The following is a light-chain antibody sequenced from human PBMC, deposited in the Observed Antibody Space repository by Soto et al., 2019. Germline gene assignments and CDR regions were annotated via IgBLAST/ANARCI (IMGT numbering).Light chain of an antibody. CDR2: GAS. Sequence: EIVLTQSPGTLSLSPGEGATLSCRAIQSVSSSYLAWYQQKPGQAPRLLIYGASSRATGIPDRFSGSGSGTDFTLTISRLEPEDFAVYYCQQYGSSLRTFGQGTKVDIK. J-gene: IGKJ1*01. CDR1: QSVSSSY. V-gene: IGKV3-20*01. CDR3: QQYGSSLRT.